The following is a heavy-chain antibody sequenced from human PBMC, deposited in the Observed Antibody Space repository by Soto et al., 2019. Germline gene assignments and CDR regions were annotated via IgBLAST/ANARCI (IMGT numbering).Heavy chain of an antibody. CDR2: IYYSGST. Sequence: SETLSLTCTVSGGSISSSSYYWGWIRQPPGKGLEWIGSIYYSGSTYYNPSLKSRVTISVDTSKNQFSLKLSSVTAADTAVYYCAAASIEARPRGAFELWGQGTMVTV. CDR3: AAASIEARPRGAFEL. CDR1: GGSISSSSYY. V-gene: IGHV4-39*01. D-gene: IGHD6-6*01. J-gene: IGHJ3*01.